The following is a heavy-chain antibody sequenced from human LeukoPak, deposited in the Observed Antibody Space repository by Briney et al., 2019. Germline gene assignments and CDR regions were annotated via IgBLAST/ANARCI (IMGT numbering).Heavy chain of an antibody. CDR3: ARDGERGDFDY. J-gene: IGHJ4*02. CDR1: GGSISSGGYY. V-gene: IGHV4-31*03. CDR2: IYYSGST. D-gene: IGHD3-16*01. Sequence: SQTLSLTCTVSGGSISSGGYYWSWIRQHPGNGLEWIGYIYYSGSTYYNPSLKSRVTISVDSSKNQFSLKLSSVTAADTAVYYCARDGERGDFDYWGQGTLVTVSS.